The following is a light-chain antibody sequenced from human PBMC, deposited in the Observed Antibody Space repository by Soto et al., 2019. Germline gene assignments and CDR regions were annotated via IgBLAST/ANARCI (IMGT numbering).Light chain of an antibody. CDR3: QQRYLNPLT. Sequence: DIQMTQSPSSLSASVGERVIITCRASETITRYLNWYQSKPGKAPRLLISAASSLESGVPSRFSGSYSGTDFTLTISSLQPEDFATYYCQQRYLNPLTFGGGTKVEMK. J-gene: IGKJ4*01. CDR2: AAS. V-gene: IGKV1-39*01. CDR1: ETITRY.